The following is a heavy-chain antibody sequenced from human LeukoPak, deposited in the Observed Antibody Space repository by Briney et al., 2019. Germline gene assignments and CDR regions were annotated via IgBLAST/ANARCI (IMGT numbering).Heavy chain of an antibody. CDR1: GGSISSGGYY. D-gene: IGHD1-26*01. CDR3: ARDGTPRSEADY. J-gene: IGHJ4*02. V-gene: IGHV4-31*03. CDR2: IYYSGST. Sequence: SETLSHTCTVSGGSISSGGYYWSWIRQHPGKALEWIGYIYYSGSTYYNPSLKSRVTISVDTSKNQFSLKLSSVTAADTAVYYCARDGTPRSEADYWGQGTLVTVSS.